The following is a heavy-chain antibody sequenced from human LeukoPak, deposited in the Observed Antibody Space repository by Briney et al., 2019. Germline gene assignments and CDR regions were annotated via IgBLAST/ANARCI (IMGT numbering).Heavy chain of an antibody. CDR2: IYYSGST. CDR3: ARGNMVRGVEYFDY. Sequence: SETLSLTCTVSGGSISSYYWSWIRQPPGKGLEWIGYIYYSGSTNYNPSLKSRVTILVDTSKNQFSLKLSSVTAADTAVYYCARGNMVRGVEYFDYWGQGTLVTVSS. J-gene: IGHJ4*02. D-gene: IGHD3-10*01. CDR1: GGSISSYY. V-gene: IGHV4-59*01.